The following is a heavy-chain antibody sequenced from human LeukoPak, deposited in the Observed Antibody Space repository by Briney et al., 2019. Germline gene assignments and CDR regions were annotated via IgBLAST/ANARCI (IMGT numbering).Heavy chain of an antibody. J-gene: IGHJ4*02. CDR3: AREYGSGRYFDY. V-gene: IGHV1-2*02. CDR2: INPNSGGT. Sequence: ASVKVSCKASGYTFTGYYMHWVRQAPGQGLEWMGWINPNSGGTNYAQKFQGRVTMTRDTSISTAYMELSRLRSDDTAVYCCAREYGSGRYFDYWGQGTLVTVSS. D-gene: IGHD3-10*01. CDR1: GYTFTGYY.